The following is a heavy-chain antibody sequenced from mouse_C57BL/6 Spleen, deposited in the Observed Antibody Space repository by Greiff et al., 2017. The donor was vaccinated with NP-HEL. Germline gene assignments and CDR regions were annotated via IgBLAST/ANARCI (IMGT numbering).Heavy chain of an antibody. J-gene: IGHJ4*01. CDR1: GFSLTSYA. Sequence: QVQLKESGPGLVAPSQTLSITCTVSGFSLTSYAISWVRQPPGTGLEWLGVIWTGGGTNYHSALNSRLSISKDNSTSNVFLIINSLQTDDTARCYGARGSVVATGAMEGWGTGTTVTVSS. CDR3: ARGSVVATGAMEG. V-gene: IGHV2-9-1*01. D-gene: IGHD1-1*01. CDR2: IWTGGGT.